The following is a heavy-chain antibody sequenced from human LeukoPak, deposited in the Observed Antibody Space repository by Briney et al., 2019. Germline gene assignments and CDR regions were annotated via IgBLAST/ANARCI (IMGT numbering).Heavy chain of an antibody. CDR2: IVSSSTII. V-gene: IGHV3-48*01. CDR3: ASGYSGYDKSFDY. Sequence: GGSLRLSCAASGFTFSNSSMHWVRQAPGKGLEWVSYIVSSSTIIYYADSVKGRFTISRDNAKNSLYLQMNNLRAEDTAVYYCASGYSGYDKSFDYWGQGTLVSVFS. CDR1: GFTFSNSS. J-gene: IGHJ4*02. D-gene: IGHD5-12*01.